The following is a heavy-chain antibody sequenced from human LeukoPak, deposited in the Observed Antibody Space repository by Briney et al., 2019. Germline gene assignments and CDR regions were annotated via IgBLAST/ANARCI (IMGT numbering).Heavy chain of an antibody. CDR1: GGSVSSGSYY. CDR3: AREAAAGISPYYFDY. CDR2: TYYSGST. D-gene: IGHD6-13*01. V-gene: IGHV4-61*01. Sequence: PSETLSLTCTVSGGSVSSGSYYWSWIRQPPGKGLEWIGYTYYSGSTNYNPSLKSRVTISVDTSKNQFSLKLSSVTAADTAVYYCAREAAAGISPYYFDYWGQGTLVTVSS. J-gene: IGHJ4*02.